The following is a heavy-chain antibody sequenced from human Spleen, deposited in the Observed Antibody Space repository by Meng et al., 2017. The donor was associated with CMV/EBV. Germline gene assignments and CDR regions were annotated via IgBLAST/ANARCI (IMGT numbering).Heavy chain of an antibody. CDR3: ARDRWAGYLPRSTYLQVRFDY. CDR2: IKQDGSEK. D-gene: IGHD3/OR15-3a*01. J-gene: IGHJ4*02. V-gene: IGHV3-7*01. Sequence: LSLTCAASGFTFSSYWMSWVRQAPGKGLEWVANIKQDGSEKYYVDSVKGRFTISRDNAKNSLYLQMNSLRAEDTAVYYCARDRWAGYLPRSTYLQVRFDYWGQGTLVTVSS. CDR1: GFTFSSYW.